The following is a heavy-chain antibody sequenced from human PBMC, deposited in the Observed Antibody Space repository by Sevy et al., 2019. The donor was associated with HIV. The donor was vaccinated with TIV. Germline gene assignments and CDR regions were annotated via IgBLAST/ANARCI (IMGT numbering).Heavy chain of an antibody. V-gene: IGHV3-15*01. Sequence: GGSLRLSCAASGFTFSNAWMSWVRRAPGKGLEWVGRIKSKTDGGSTDYAEPVKGRFTISKDDSKNTLYLQMNSLKTEDTAVYYCTTDPPTTATTPHYYYYYGMDVWGQGTTVTVSS. CDR3: TTDPPTTATTPHYYYYYGMDV. CDR1: GFTFSNAW. J-gene: IGHJ6*02. D-gene: IGHD4-17*01. CDR2: IKSKTDGGST.